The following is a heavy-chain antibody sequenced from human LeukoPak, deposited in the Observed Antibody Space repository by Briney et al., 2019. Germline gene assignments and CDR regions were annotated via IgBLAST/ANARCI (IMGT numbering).Heavy chain of an antibody. CDR3: ATDGLSGLSTGTKSFDY. CDR2: FDPEDGET. J-gene: IGHJ4*02. Sequence: VASVKVSCKVSGYTLTELSMHWVRQAPGKGLEWMGGFDPEDGETIYAQKFQGRVTMTEDTSTDTAYMELSSLRSEDTAVYYCATDGLSGLSTGTKSFDYWGQGTLVTVSS. CDR1: GYTLTELS. V-gene: IGHV1-24*01. D-gene: IGHD1-7*01.